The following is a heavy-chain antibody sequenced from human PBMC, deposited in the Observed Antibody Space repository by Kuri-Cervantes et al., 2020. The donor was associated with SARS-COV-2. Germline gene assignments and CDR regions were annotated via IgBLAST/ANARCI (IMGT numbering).Heavy chain of an antibody. CDR2: ISYDGSNK. V-gene: IGHV3-30-3*01. D-gene: IGHD2-21*01. Sequence: GGSLRLSCAASGFTVSSNYMSWVRQAPGKGLEWVAVISYDGSNKYYADSVKGRFTISRDNSKNTLYLQMNSLRAEDTAVYYCARDGRGDSASRAAFDIWGQGTMVTVSS. J-gene: IGHJ3*02. CDR3: ARDGRGDSASRAAFDI. CDR1: GFTVSSNY.